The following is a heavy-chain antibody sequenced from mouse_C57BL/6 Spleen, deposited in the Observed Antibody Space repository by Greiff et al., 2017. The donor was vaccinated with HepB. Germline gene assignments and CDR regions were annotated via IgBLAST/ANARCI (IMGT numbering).Heavy chain of an antibody. CDR1: GFTFTDYY. D-gene: IGHD2-4*01. CDR2: IRNKANGYTT. J-gene: IGHJ3*01. V-gene: IGHV7-3*01. Sequence: EVKLMESGGGLVQPGGSLSLSCAASGFTFTDYYMSWVRQPPGKALEWLGFIRNKANGYTTEYSASVKGRFTISRDNSQSILHLQMNALRAEDSATYYCARSSFYDYDEFAYWGQGTLVTVSA. CDR3: ARSSFYDYDEFAY.